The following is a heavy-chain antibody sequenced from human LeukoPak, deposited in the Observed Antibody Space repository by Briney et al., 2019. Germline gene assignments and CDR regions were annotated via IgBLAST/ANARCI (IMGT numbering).Heavy chain of an antibody. J-gene: IGHJ3*02. Sequence: GASVKVSCKASGYTFTGYYMHSVRQAPGQGLEWMGRINPNSGGTNYAQKFQGRVTMTRDTTISTAYMELSRLRSDDTAVYYCASFTWERGAFDIWGQGTMVTVSS. CDR3: ASFTWERGAFDI. CDR1: GYTFTGYY. V-gene: IGHV1-2*06. CDR2: INPNSGGT. D-gene: IGHD1-26*01.